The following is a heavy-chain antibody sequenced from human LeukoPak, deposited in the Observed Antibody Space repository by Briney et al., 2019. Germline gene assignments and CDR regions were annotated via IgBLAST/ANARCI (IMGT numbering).Heavy chain of an antibody. J-gene: IGHJ6*02. D-gene: IGHD1-7*01. Sequence: SETLSLTCTVSGGSISSYYWSWMRQPPGKGLEWIGYIYYSGGTNYNPSLKSRLTISVDTSKNQFSLKLSSVTAADTAVYYCARVETGTKRGSFRSYGMNVWGQGTTVTVSS. V-gene: IGHV4-59*12. CDR3: ARVETGTKRGSFRSYGMNV. CDR1: GGSISSYY. CDR2: IYYSGGT.